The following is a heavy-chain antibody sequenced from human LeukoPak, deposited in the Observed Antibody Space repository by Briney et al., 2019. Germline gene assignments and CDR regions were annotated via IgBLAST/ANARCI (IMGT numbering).Heavy chain of an antibody. CDR3: VVVVPADSYFDY. Sequence: GGSLRLSCAASGFTFSDYYMSWIRQAPGKGLEWVSYISSSGSTIYYADSVKGRFTISRDNAKNSLYLQMNSLRAEDTAVYYCVVVVPADSYFDYWGQGTLVTVSS. J-gene: IGHJ4*02. V-gene: IGHV3-11*01. CDR1: GFTFSDYY. CDR2: ISSSGSTI. D-gene: IGHD2-2*01.